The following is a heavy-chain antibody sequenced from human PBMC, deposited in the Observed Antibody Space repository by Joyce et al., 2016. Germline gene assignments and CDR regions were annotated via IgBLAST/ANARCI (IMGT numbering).Heavy chain of an antibody. CDR3: YNWANDF. Sequence: EVHLVESGGGLVQPGGSLGLSCVASGFTFSSYWMTWVRQAPGKWLEWVANIKLDGSEKYYVDSVRGRFTISRDNAKNSLYLQMNNLGAADTAVYYCYNWANDFWGQGTLVTVSS. CDR2: IKLDGSEK. J-gene: IGHJ4*02. CDR1: GFTFSSYW. V-gene: IGHV3-7*03. D-gene: IGHD1-1*01.